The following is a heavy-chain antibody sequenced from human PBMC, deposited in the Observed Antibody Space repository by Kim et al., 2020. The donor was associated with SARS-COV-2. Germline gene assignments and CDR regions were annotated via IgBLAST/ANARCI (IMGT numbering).Heavy chain of an antibody. D-gene: IGHD6-19*01. CDR3: ARQEQWLALDY. J-gene: IGHJ4*02. Sequence: TYYNPSLKSQVTRSVDTSKSQFSLKLSSVTAADTAVYYCARQEQWLALDYWGQGTLVTVSS. CDR2: T. V-gene: IGHV4-39*01.